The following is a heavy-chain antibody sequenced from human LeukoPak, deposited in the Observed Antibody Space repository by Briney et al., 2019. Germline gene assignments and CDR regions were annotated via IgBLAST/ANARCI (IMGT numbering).Heavy chain of an antibody. CDR2: IYHSGST. CDR3: ARESIVVVVAANWFDP. D-gene: IGHD2-15*01. Sequence: SQTLSLTCTVSGGSISSGSYYWGWIRQPPGKGLEWIGSIYHSGSTYYNPSLKSRVTISVDTSKNQFSLKLSSVTAADTAVYYCARESIVVVVAANWFDPWGQGTLVTVSS. CDR1: GGSISSGSYY. J-gene: IGHJ5*02. V-gene: IGHV4-39*07.